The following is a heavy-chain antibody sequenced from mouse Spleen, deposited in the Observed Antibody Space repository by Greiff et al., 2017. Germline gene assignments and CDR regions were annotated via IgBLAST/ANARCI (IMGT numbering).Heavy chain of an antibody. V-gene: IGHV10-1*01. J-gene: IGHJ1*01. Sequence: EVKLVESGGGLVQPKGSLKLSCAASGFSFNTYAMNWVRQAPGKGVEWVARIRSKSNNYATYYADSVKDRFTISRDDSESMLYLQMNNLKTEYTAMYYCVRDYDGSSYWYFDVWGAGTTVTVSS. CDR2: IRSKSNNYAT. D-gene: IGHD1-1*01. CDR3: VRDYDGSSYWYFDV. CDR1: GFSFNTYA.